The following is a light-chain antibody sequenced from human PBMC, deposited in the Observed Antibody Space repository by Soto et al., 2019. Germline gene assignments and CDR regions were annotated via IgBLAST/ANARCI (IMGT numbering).Light chain of an antibody. CDR1: PCGRSSY. J-gene: IGKJ1*01. CDR3: QQYGSSRPTT. Sequence: NVLTHSPGTLSLSPGEGASLSCSASPCGRSSYLARNQHKAGQAPRLPIYGASSRATGIPDRFSGSGSGTDFTLTISRLEPEDFAVYYCQQYGSSRPTTCGQRTKL. CDR2: GAS. V-gene: IGKV3-20*01.